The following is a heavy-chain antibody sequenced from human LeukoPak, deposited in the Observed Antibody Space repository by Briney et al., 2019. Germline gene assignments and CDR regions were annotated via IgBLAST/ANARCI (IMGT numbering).Heavy chain of an antibody. CDR1: GGSFSGYY. CDR3: ARGRTRTFDY. D-gene: IGHD1/OR15-1a*01. CDR2: INHSGST. Sequence: PSETLSLTCAVSGGSFSGYYWSWIRQPPGKGLEWIGEINHSGSTNYNPSLKSRVTISVDTSKNQFSLKLSSVTAADTAVYYCARGRTRTFDYWGQGTLVTVSS. J-gene: IGHJ4*02. V-gene: IGHV4-34*01.